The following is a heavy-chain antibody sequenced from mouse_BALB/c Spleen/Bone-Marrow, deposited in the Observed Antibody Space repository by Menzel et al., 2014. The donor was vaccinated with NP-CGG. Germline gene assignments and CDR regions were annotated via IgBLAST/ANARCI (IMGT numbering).Heavy chain of an antibody. CDR1: GFTFSSYA. V-gene: IGHV5-6-5*01. CDR2: ISSGGGT. J-gene: IGHJ1*01. CDR3: ARVTDTFYYGSSYWYFDV. D-gene: IGHD1-1*01. Sequence: VHLVESGGGLVKPGGSLKLSCAASGFTFSSYAMSWVRQTPEKRLEWVASISSGGGTYYPDSVKGRFTISRDNVRNILYLQMSSLRSEDTAMYYCARVTDTFYYGSSYWYFDVWGAGTTVTVSS.